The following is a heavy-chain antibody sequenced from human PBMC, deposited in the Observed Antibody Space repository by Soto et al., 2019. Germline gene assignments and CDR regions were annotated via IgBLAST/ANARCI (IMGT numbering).Heavy chain of an antibody. CDR2: ISAYNGNT. J-gene: IGHJ6*03. V-gene: IGHV1-18*01. CDR3: AREHYDYIWGRPKNYYYYMDV. CDR1: GYTFTSYG. D-gene: IGHD3-16*01. Sequence: ASVKVSCKASGYTFTSYGISWVRQAPGQGLEWMGWISAYNGNTNYAQKLQGRVTMTTDTSTSTAYMELRSLRSDDTAVYYCAREHYDYIWGRPKNYYYYMDVWGKGTTVTVSS.